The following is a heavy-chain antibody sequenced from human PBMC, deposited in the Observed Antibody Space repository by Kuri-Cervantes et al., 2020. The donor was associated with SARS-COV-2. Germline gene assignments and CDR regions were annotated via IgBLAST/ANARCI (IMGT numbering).Heavy chain of an antibody. CDR2: IKQDGSEK. D-gene: IGHD3-10*01. CDR1: GFTFSSYW. J-gene: IGHJ5*02. CDR3: ARERSPTYYYGSGSFAREYNWFDP. Sequence: GESLKISCAASGFTFSSYWMSWVRQAPGKGLEWVANIKQDGSEKYYVDSVKGRLTISRDNAKNSLYLQMNSLRAEDTAVYYCARERSPTYYYGSGSFAREYNWFDPWGQGTLVTVSS. V-gene: IGHV3-7*01.